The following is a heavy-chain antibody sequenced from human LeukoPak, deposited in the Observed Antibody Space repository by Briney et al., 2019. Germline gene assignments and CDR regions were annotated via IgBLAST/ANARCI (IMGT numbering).Heavy chain of an antibody. J-gene: IGHJ6*02. Sequence: GGSLRLSCTASGSTFSRYSMNWVRQAPGKGLEWVSSISSSGDYINYADSVKGRFTISRDNAKNSLYLQMNSLRAEDTAVYYCARDPKLGYCSGGSCYYYYYYGMDVWGQGTTVTVSS. V-gene: IGHV3-21*01. CDR2: ISSSGDYI. CDR1: GSTFSRYS. CDR3: ARDPKLGYCSGGSCYYYYYYGMDV. D-gene: IGHD2-15*01.